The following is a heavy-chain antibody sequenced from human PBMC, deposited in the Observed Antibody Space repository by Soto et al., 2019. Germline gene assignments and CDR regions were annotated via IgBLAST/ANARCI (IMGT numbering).Heavy chain of an antibody. V-gene: IGHV1-46*03. J-gene: IGHJ4*02. D-gene: IGHD1-20*01. CDR1: GYTFTSYY. CDR2: INPSGGST. CDR3: ARPGDNWNDFDY. Sequence: QVQLVQSGAEVKKPGASVKVSCKASGYTFTSYYMHWVRQAPGQGLEWMGIINPSGGSTSYARKSLRQVAMTRYTSTSTGYVEQSSLTSVDTAVDYCARPGDNWNDFDYWGQGTLVTVSS.